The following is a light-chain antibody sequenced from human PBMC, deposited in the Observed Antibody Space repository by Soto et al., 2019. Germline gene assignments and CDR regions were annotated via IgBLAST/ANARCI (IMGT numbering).Light chain of an antibody. J-gene: IGKJ2*01. Sequence: EIVMTQSPATLSVSPGERATLSCRASQSVSSNLAWYQQKPGQAPTLLIYGASARATDIPARFSGSGSGTEFTLTISSLQSEDFAVYYCQQYNNWPPKYTFGQGTKLEIK. CDR2: GAS. V-gene: IGKV3-15*01. CDR1: QSVSSN. CDR3: QQYNNWPPKYT.